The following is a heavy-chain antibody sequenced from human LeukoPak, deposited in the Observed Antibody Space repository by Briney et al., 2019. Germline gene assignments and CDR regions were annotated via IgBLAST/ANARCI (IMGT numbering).Heavy chain of an antibody. CDR1: GFTFSSYA. CDR2: IRYDGSNK. Sequence: GGSLRLSCAASGFTFSSYAMHWVRQAPGKGLEWVAFIRYDGSNKYYADSVKGRFTISRDNSKNTLYLQMNSLRAEDTAVYYCAKDVRYFDWLSISSWGQGTLVTVSS. D-gene: IGHD3-9*01. CDR3: AKDVRYFDWLSISS. J-gene: IGHJ4*02. V-gene: IGHV3-30*02.